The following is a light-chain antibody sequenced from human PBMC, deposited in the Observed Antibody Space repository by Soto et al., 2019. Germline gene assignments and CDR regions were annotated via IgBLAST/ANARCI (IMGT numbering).Light chain of an antibody. V-gene: IGKV1-5*03. CDR1: QSISTG. CDR3: QQYNSYAFS. CDR2: KAS. J-gene: IGKJ3*01. Sequence: DIQMTQSPSALSASVGDRVNITFWASQSISTGWAWYQRKPGEAPKLLMYKASSLDSGVPSRFSGSGSGTEFTLTISCLQPEDFAPYYCQQYNSYAFSFGHGTKADI.